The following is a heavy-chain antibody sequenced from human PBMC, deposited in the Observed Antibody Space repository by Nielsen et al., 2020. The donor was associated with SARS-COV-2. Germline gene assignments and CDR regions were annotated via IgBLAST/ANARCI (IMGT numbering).Heavy chain of an antibody. V-gene: IGHV3-30*03. CDR2: ISYDGSKK. D-gene: IGHD1-26*01. J-gene: IGHJ4*02. CDR3: ARGGGSYSY. Sequence: GESLKISCAASGFTFSSYGMHWVRQAPGKGLEWVAVISYDGSKKYYADSVKGRFTIFRDNPKNTLYLQMNSLRAEDTAVYYCARGGGSYSYWGQGTLVTVSS. CDR1: GFTFSSYG.